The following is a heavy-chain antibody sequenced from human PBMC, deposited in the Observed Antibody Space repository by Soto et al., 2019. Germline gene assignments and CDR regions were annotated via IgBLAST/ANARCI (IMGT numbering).Heavy chain of an antibody. V-gene: IGHV3-23*01. J-gene: IGHJ6*02. D-gene: IGHD1-20*01. CDR2: VTANGGST. CDR1: GFTFSVYA. CDR3: ARDNWNGAYYGLDV. Sequence: EVQLLESGGGFVQPGGSLRLSCAATGFTFSVYAMTWVRQAPGKGLEWVSAVTANGGSTYSADSVKGRFTISRDNSKKTLYLQMNSLRAEDTAVYWCARDNWNGAYYGLDVWGQGTTVTVS.